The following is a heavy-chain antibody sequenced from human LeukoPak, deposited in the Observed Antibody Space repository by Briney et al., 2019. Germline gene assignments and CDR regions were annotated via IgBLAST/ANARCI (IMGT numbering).Heavy chain of an antibody. D-gene: IGHD3-3*01. CDR2: IYSGGST. CDR1: GFTVSSNY. J-gene: IGHJ6*03. CDR3: ARDYDFWSGSRYMDV. V-gene: IGHV3-66*02. Sequence: PGGSLRVSCAASGFTVSSNYMSWVRQARGKGLEWVSVIYSGGSTYYADSVKGRFTISRDNSKNTLYLQMNSLRAEDTAVYYCARDYDFWSGSRYMDVWGKGTTVTVSS.